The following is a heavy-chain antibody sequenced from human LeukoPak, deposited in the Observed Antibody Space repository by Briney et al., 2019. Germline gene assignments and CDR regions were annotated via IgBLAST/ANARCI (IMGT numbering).Heavy chain of an antibody. Sequence: PGRSLRLSCAASGFTFSSYGMHWVRQAPGKGLEWVAVIWYDGSNKCYADSVKGRFTISRDNSKNTLYLQMNSLRAEDTAVYYCARDVGRYSGYADYWGQGTLVTVSS. CDR2: IWYDGSNK. CDR3: ARDVGRYSGYADY. V-gene: IGHV3-33*01. D-gene: IGHD5-12*01. CDR1: GFTFSSYG. J-gene: IGHJ4*02.